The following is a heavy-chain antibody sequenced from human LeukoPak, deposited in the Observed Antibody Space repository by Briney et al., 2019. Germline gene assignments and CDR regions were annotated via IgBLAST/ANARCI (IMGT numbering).Heavy chain of an antibody. Sequence: GGSLRLSCAASEFTFSSYWMSWVRQAPGKGLEWVSVIYSGGSTYYADSVKGRFTISRDNSKNTLYLQMNSLRAEDTAVYYCAREDLFMDVWGQGTTVTVSS. J-gene: IGHJ6*02. CDR1: EFTFSSYW. CDR3: AREDLFMDV. CDR2: IYSGGST. V-gene: IGHV3-53*01.